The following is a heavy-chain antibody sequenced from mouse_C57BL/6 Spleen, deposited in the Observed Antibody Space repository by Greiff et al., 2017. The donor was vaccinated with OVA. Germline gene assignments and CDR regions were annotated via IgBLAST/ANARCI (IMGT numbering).Heavy chain of an antibody. Sequence: EVQLQQSGPELVKPGASVKMSCKASGYTFTDYNMHWVKQSHGKSLEWIGYINPNNGGTSYNQKFKGKATLTVNKSSSTAYMELRSLTSEDSAVYYCARITTVVARYYYAMDYWGQGTSVTVSS. CDR3: ARITTVVARYYYAMDY. V-gene: IGHV1-22*01. CDR2: INPNNGGT. J-gene: IGHJ4*01. D-gene: IGHD1-1*01. CDR1: GYTFTDYN.